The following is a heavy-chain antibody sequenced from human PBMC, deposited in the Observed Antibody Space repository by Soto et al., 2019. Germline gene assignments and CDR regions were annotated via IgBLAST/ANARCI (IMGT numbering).Heavy chain of an antibody. D-gene: IGHD3-9*01. CDR2: IFYNGFT. CDR1: GGSISPYY. Sequence: SETLSFTCTVSGGSISPYYWSWIRQPPGKGLEWIGYIFYNGFTKYNSSLNSRVTISVDTSKNQFSLRLSSVTAADTAVYFCARQFRYFGNFDVWGQGTLVTVSS. J-gene: IGHJ4*02. CDR3: ARQFRYFGNFDV. V-gene: IGHV4-59*08.